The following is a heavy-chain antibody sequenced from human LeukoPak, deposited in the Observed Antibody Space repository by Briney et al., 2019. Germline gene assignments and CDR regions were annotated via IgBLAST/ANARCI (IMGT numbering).Heavy chain of an antibody. D-gene: IGHD3-9*01. V-gene: IGHV3-30*18. CDR3: AKGGTIFSPYGMDV. Sequence: GRSLRLSCAASGFTFSSYGMHWVRQAPGKGLEWVAFISYDGSNKYYADSVKGRFTISRDNSKNTLYLQMNSLRAEDTAVYYCAKGGTIFSPYGMDVWGQGTTVTVSS. CDR1: GFTFSSYG. CDR2: ISYDGSNK. J-gene: IGHJ6*02.